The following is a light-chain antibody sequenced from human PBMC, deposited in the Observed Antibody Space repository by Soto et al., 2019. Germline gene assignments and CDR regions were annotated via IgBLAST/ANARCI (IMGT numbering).Light chain of an antibody. J-gene: IGLJ1*01. CDR3: NSYTTSNTRQIV. CDR1: SSDVGGYNY. V-gene: IGLV2-14*01. CDR2: DVS. Sequence: QSVLTQPASVSGSPGQSITISCTGTSSDVGGYNYVSWYQQHPGKAPIFMIYDVSNRPSGVSTRFSGSKSGNTASLTISGLQAEDEADYYCNSYTTSNTRQIVFGTGSKVTVL.